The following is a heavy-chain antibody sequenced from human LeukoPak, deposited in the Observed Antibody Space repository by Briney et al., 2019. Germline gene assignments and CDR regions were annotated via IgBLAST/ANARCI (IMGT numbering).Heavy chain of an antibody. Sequence: ASVKVSCKVSGYTLTELSVHWVRQAPGKGLEWMGGFDPEDGETIYAQKFQGRVTMTEDTSTDTAYMELSSLRSEDTAVYYCATDRWANGAFDIWGQGTMVTVSS. V-gene: IGHV1-24*01. CDR2: FDPEDGET. D-gene: IGHD3-16*01. CDR3: ATDRWANGAFDI. J-gene: IGHJ3*02. CDR1: GYTLTELS.